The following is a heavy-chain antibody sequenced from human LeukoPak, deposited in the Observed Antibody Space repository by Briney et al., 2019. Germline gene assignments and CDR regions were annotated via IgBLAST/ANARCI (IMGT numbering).Heavy chain of an antibody. D-gene: IGHD3-22*01. Sequence: ASETLSLTCAVYGGSFSGYYWSWIRQPPGKGLEWIGEINHSGSTNYNPSLKSRVTISVDTSKNQFSLKLSSVTAADTAVYYCARGISLRNYYDSSGYYYYYYMDVWGKGTTVTVSS. V-gene: IGHV4-34*01. J-gene: IGHJ6*03. CDR3: ARGISLRNYYDSSGYYYYYYMDV. CDR2: INHSGST. CDR1: GGSFSGYY.